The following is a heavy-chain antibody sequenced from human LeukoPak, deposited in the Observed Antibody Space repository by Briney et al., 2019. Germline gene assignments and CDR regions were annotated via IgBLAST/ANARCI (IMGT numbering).Heavy chain of an antibody. J-gene: IGHJ6*03. D-gene: IGHD3-16*02. Sequence: LETLSLTCTVSGGSIGTYYWSWIRQSPGKGLEWIGYIYVTGTRYNPYLQSRVTISVDRSRNQFFLKMSSVTAADTAVYYCARHIGGGIEDMDVWGKGTKVIVSS. V-gene: IGHV4-59*08. CDR2: IYVTGT. CDR3: ARHIGGGIEDMDV. CDR1: GGSIGTYY.